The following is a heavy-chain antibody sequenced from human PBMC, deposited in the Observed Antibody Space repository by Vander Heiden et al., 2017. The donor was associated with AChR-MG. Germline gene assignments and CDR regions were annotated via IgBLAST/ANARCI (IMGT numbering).Heavy chain of an antibody. CDR3: AKDLHTAMVNSMDV. D-gene: IGHD5-18*01. Sequence: EVQLVESGGGLVQPGRSLRLACAASGFTFDDYAMHWVRQAPGKGLEWVSGISWNSGSIGYADSVKGRFTISRDNAKNSLYLQMNSLRAEDTALYYCAKDLHTAMVNSMDVWGQGTTVTVSS. V-gene: IGHV3-9*01. CDR2: ISWNSGSI. CDR1: GFTFDDYA. J-gene: IGHJ6*02.